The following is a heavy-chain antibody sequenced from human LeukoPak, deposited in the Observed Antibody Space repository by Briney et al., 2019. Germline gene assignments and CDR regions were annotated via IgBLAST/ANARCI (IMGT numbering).Heavy chain of an antibody. Sequence: RSSETLSLTCTVSGGSISSSYWSWIRQPPGMGLEWIGYIYYSGSTYYSPSLRSRVTMSVDTSKNEFSLKMNSVTAADTAVYYCARGGSSSPLDDWGQGTLVTVSS. CDR2: IYYSGST. V-gene: IGHV4-59*01. J-gene: IGHJ4*02. D-gene: IGHD6-6*01. CDR1: GGSISSSY. CDR3: ARGGSSSPLDD.